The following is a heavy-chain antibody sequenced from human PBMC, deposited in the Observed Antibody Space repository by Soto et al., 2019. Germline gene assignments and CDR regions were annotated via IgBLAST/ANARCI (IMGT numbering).Heavy chain of an antibody. V-gene: IGHV4-31*03. J-gene: IGHJ2*01. D-gene: IGHD4-17*01. CDR3: ARGGDYYWYFDL. Sequence: QVQLQESGPGLVKPSQTLSLTCTVSGGSISSGGYYWSWIRQHPGKGLEWIGYIYYSGSTYYNPSLKSRVAISVDTSKNQFSLKLSYVTAADTAVYYCARGGDYYWYFDLWGRGTLVTVSS. CDR1: GGSISSGGYY. CDR2: IYYSGST.